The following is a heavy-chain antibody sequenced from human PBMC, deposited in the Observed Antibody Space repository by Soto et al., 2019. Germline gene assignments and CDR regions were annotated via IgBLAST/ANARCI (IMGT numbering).Heavy chain of an antibody. D-gene: IGHD3-22*01. V-gene: IGHV1-2*02. CDR2: INPNSGGT. J-gene: IGHJ4*02. Sequence: ASVKVSCKASGYTFTGYYMYWVRQAPGQGLEWMGWINPNSGGTNYAQKFQGRVTMTRDTSISTAYMELSRLRSDDTAVYYCARADDSSGLQTDWGQGTLVTVSS. CDR1: GYTFTGYY. CDR3: ARADDSSGLQTD.